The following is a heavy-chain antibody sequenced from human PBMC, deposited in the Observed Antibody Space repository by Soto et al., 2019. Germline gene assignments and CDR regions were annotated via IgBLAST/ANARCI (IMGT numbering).Heavy chain of an antibody. CDR3: ARDLEVAVAGA. V-gene: IGHV3-30-3*01. D-gene: IGHD6-19*01. CDR2: ISYDGSNK. CDR1: GFTFSSYA. Sequence: QVQLVESGGGVVQPGRSLRLSCAASGFTFSSYAMHWVRQAPGKGLEWVAVISYDGSNKYYADSVKGRFTISRDNSKNTLYLQMNSLGAEDTAVYYCARDLEVAVAGAWVQGTLVTVSS. J-gene: IGHJ5*02.